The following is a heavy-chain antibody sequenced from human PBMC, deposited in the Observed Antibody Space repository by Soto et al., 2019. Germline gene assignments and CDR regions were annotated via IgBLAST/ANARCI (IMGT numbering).Heavy chain of an antibody. V-gene: IGHV3-11*06. CDR2: ISSDSGYT. CDR3: ARVPMGPRGPIDY. D-gene: IGHD3-16*01. Sequence: QVQLVESGGGLVQPGGSLRLSCAASGFTFSDYCMSWIRQAPGKGLEWMSYISSDSGYTHYADSVKGRFTISRDNANKPLYLQMDSLRDEDTAVYYGARVPMGPRGPIDYWGQGTLVTVSS. J-gene: IGHJ4*02. CDR1: GFTFSDYC.